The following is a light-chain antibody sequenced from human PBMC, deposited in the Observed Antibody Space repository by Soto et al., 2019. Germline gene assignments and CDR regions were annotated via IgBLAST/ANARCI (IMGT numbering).Light chain of an antibody. CDR3: QQSYSTPHT. CDR2: AAS. CDR1: QSISSY. Sequence: DIQMTQSPSSLSASVGDRVTITCRASQSISSYLNWYQQKPGKAPQLLIYAASSLQGGVPSRFSGSGSGTDFTLTISSLQPEDFATYYGQQSYSTPHTFGQGTKLEIK. J-gene: IGKJ2*01. V-gene: IGKV1-39*01.